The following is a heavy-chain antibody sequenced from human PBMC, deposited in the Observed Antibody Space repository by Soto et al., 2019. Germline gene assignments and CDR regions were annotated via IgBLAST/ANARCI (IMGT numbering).Heavy chain of an antibody. V-gene: IGHV1-18*01. CDR1: GYTFTSYG. J-gene: IGHJ3*02. D-gene: IGHD3-10*01. CDR2: ISAYNGNT. CDR3: ATQRITMVRGDAAAFDI. Sequence: QVQLVQSGAEVKKPGASVKVSCKASGYTFTSYGISWVRQAPGQGLEWMGWISAYNGNTNYAQKLQGRVTMTTDTSTSTAYMELRSLRSDDTAVYYCATQRITMVRGDAAAFDIWGQGTMVTVSS.